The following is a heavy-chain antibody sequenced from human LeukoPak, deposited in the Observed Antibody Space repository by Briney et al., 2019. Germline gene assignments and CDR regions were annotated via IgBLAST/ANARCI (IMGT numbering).Heavy chain of an antibody. CDR2: IFYSGST. Sequence: PETLSLTCTVSGGSISDYYWTWIRQPPGRGLDWVGYIFYSGSTNYNPSLKSRVTISVDTSKNQFSLKLSSVTAADTAVYYCARGIYSGSYRRGYFDYWGQGTLVTVSS. D-gene: IGHD1-26*01. CDR1: GGSISDYY. V-gene: IGHV4-59*01. J-gene: IGHJ4*02. CDR3: ARGIYSGSYRRGYFDY.